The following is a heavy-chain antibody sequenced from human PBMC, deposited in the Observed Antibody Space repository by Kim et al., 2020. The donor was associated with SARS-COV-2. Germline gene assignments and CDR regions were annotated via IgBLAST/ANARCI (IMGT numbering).Heavy chain of an antibody. D-gene: IGHD5-18*01. CDR3: ARGQHRYFDY. Sequence: TYYNPSLKSRVTISVDTSKNQFSLKLSSVTAADTAVYYCARGQHRYFDYWGQGTLVTISS. J-gene: IGHJ4*02. CDR2: T. V-gene: IGHV4-31*02.